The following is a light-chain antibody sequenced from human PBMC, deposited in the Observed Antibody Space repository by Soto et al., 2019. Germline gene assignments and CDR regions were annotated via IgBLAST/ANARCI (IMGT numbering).Light chain of an antibody. CDR1: QSISSSH. CDR2: GAS. V-gene: IGKV3-20*01. J-gene: IGKJ1*01. CDR3: QQYGTSPRT. Sequence: EIVLTQSPGTLSLSQGERATLSCRASQSISSSHLAWYQQKPGQAPRLLIYGASNRATGIPDRVSGGGSGTFFTVTISRLEPEDFAVYYCQQYGTSPRTFGQGTKVEIK.